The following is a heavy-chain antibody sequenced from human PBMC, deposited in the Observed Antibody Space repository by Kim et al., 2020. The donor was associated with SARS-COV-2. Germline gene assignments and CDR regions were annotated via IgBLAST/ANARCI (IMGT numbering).Heavy chain of an antibody. Sequence: YNPSLKSRVTISVDTSKNQFSLKLSSVTAADTAVYYCARLSYSSSSYFDYWGQGTLVTVSS. V-gene: IGHV4-39*01. D-gene: IGHD6-6*01. CDR3: ARLSYSSSSYFDY. J-gene: IGHJ4*02.